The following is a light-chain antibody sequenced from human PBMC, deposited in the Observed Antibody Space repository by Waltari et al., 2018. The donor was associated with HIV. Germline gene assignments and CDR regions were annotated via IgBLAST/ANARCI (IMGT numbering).Light chain of an antibody. CDR3: SSYTSSSTPQVV. J-gene: IGLJ2*01. CDR1: SSDVGGYNY. Sequence: QSALTQPASVSGSPGQSITISCTGTSSDVGGYNYVSWYQQHPGKAPKLMIYEVSNRPSGVSNRFSGSKSGNTAFLTISGLQAEDEADYYCSSYTSSSTPQVVFGGGTKLTVL. CDR2: EVS. V-gene: IGLV2-14*01.